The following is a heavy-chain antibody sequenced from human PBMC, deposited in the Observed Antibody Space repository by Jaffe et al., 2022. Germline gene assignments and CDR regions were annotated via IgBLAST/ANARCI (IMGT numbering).Heavy chain of an antibody. D-gene: IGHD6-19*01. CDR2: ISSSSSYI. CDR3: ARATKQWRHFDY. Sequence: EVQLVESGGGLVKPGGSLRLSCAASGFTFSSYSMNWVRQAPGKGLEWVSSISSSSSYIYYADSVKGRFTISRDNAKNSLYLQMNSLRAEDTAVYYCARATKQWRHFDYWGQGTLVTVSS. V-gene: IGHV3-21*01. CDR1: GFTFSSYS. J-gene: IGHJ4*02.